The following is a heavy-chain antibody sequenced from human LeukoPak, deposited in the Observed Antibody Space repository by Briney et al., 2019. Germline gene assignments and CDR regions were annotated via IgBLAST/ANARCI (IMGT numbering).Heavy chain of an antibody. Sequence: SETLSLTCTVSGGSISSSSYYWGWIRQPPGKGLEWIGSISYRGSAFYNPSLKSRVTISVDKSKNQFSLKLSSVTAADTAVYYCARVPRSSGWYEVRDWFDPWGQGTLVTVSS. CDR1: GGSISSSSYY. D-gene: IGHD6-19*01. CDR2: ISYRGSA. CDR3: ARVPRSSGWYEVRDWFDP. J-gene: IGHJ5*02. V-gene: IGHV4-39*07.